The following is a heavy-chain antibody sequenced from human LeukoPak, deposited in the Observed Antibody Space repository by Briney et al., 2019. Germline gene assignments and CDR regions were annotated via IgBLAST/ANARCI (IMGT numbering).Heavy chain of an antibody. V-gene: IGHV3-48*03. CDR2: INSRGSTI. CDR3: ARPRSSYYYGSGSPGRLDY. J-gene: IGHJ4*02. CDR1: GFTFSSYE. D-gene: IGHD3-10*01. Sequence: GGSLRLSCAASGFTFSSYEMNWVRQAPGKGLEWVSFINSRGSTIYYVDSVKGRFTISRDNSKNTLHLQMNSLRAEDTAVYYCARPRSSYYYGSGSPGRLDYWGQGTLVTVSS.